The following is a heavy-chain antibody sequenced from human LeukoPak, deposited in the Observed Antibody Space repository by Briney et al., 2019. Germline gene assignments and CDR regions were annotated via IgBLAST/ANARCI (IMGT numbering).Heavy chain of an antibody. V-gene: IGHV3-30-3*01. CDR2: IAYDGSYK. D-gene: IGHD2-8*01. CDR1: GFTFSSYA. CDR3: ARDKLLAYGNWFDP. Sequence: GGSLRLSCAASGFTFSSYAMHWVRQAPGKGLEWVAVIAYDGSYKYCADSVKGRFTISRDNSKNTLYLQMNSLRAEDTAVYYCARDKLLAYGNWFDPWGQGTLVTVSS. J-gene: IGHJ5*02.